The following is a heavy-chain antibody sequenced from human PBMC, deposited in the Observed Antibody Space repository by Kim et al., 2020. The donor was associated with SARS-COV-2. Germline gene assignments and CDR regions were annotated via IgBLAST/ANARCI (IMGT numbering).Heavy chain of an antibody. CDR1: GFTFSSYS. Sequence: GGSLRLSCAASGFTFSSYSMNWVRQAPGKGLEWVSSISSSSYIYYADSVKGRFTISRDNAKNSLYLQMNSLRAEDTAVYYCARAHCSSTSCYIFDYWGQGTLVTVSS. D-gene: IGHD2-2*02. CDR3: ARAHCSSTSCYIFDY. V-gene: IGHV3-21*01. J-gene: IGHJ4*02. CDR2: ISSSSYI.